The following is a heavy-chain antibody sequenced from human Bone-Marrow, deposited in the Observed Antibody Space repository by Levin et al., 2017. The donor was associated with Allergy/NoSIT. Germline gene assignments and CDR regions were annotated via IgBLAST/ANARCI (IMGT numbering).Heavy chain of an antibody. CDR3: ARGRYFYHSGTYYPGDY. J-gene: IGHJ4*02. D-gene: IGHD3-10*01. CDR1: GFTFSSFA. CDR2: ISSDGSYK. V-gene: IGHV3-30-3*01. Sequence: PGGSLRLSCAASGFTFSSFAVHWVRQAPGKGLEWVAVISSDGSYKYYADSVKGRFTISRDKSKNTVYLQVNSLGAEDTAVYYCARGRYFYHSGTYYPGDYWGQGTLVTVSS.